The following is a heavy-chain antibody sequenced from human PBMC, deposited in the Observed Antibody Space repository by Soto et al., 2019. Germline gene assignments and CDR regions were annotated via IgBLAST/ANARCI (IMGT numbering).Heavy chain of an antibody. CDR1: GFTFSSYA. V-gene: IGHV3-23*01. CDR2: ISGSGGST. Sequence: PGGSLRLSCAASGFTFSSYAMSWVRQAPGKGLEWVSAISGSGGSTYYADSVKGRFTISRDNSKNTLYLQMNSLRDEDTAVYYCAKDPFGDYGDIDAFDIWGQGTMVTVSS. D-gene: IGHD4-17*01. CDR3: AKDPFGDYGDIDAFDI. J-gene: IGHJ3*02.